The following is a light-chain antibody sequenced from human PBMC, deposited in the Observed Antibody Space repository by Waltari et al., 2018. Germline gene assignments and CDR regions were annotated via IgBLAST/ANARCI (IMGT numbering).Light chain of an antibody. V-gene: IGLV2-14*03. Sequence: QSALTQPASVSGSPGQSITISCTGTSSDVGGYDYVSWYQQRPGKAPKVMIYDVSTRPSGVSNRFAGAKSGNTATLAISGLQAEDEADYYCSSYTSTTTVIFGGGTKLTVL. J-gene: IGLJ2*01. CDR2: DVS. CDR1: SSDVGGYDY. CDR3: SSYTSTTTVI.